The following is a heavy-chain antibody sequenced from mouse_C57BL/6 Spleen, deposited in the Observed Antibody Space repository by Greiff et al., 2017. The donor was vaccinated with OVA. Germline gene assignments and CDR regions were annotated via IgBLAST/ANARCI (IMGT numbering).Heavy chain of an antibody. CDR1: GYTFTSYW. Sequence: VQLQQPGAELVRPGTSVKLSCKASGYTFTSYWMHWVKQRPGQGLEWIGVIDPYDSYTNYNQKFKGKATLTVDTSSSTAYMQLSSLTSEDSAVYYCGTAQGYWGQGTTLTVSS. CDR2: IDPYDSYT. V-gene: IGHV1-59*01. D-gene: IGHD3-2*02. CDR3: GTAQGY. J-gene: IGHJ2*01.